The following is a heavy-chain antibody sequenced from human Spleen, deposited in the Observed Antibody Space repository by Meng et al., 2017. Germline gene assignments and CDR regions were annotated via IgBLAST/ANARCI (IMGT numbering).Heavy chain of an antibody. CDR1: GFTFSSYS. CDR3: ARDESGVGATLSHYYYYGMDV. V-gene: IGHV3-21*01. Sequence: GGSLRLSCAASGFTFSSYSMNWVRQAPGKGLEWVSSISSSSSYIYYADSVKGRFTISRDNAKNSLYLQMNSLRAEDTAVYYCARDESGVGATLSHYYYYGMDVWGQGTTVTVSS. D-gene: IGHD1-26*01. CDR2: ISSSSSYI. J-gene: IGHJ6*02.